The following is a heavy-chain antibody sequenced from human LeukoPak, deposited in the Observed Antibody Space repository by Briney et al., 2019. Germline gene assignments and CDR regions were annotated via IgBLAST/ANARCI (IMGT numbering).Heavy chain of an antibody. Sequence: GGSLRLSCAASGFTFSDHYMDWVRQAPGKGLQWVARIRNRARSYTTQYAPSVRDRFTISRDDTENSLFLQMNSLRAEDTAIYYCARSTGWYPFPEDWGQGTLVTVSS. V-gene: IGHV3-72*01. CDR2: IRNRARSYTT. CDR1: GFTFSDHY. J-gene: IGHJ4*02. D-gene: IGHD6-19*01. CDR3: ARSTGWYPFPED.